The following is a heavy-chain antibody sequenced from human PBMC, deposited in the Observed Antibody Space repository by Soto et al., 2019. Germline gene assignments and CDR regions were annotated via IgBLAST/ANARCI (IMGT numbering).Heavy chain of an antibody. D-gene: IGHD6-19*01. CDR1: GGSISSFY. CDR2: IYYSGST. CDR3: ATAGRRYSSGWYEDY. J-gene: IGHJ4*02. Sequence: SETLSVTCTVSGGSISSFYWSWLRQTPGKGLEWIGYIYYSGSTNYNPSLKSRVTISVDTTKNQFSLKLSPVTAADRAVYYFATAGRRYSSGWYEDYWGQGTLVPVPS. V-gene: IGHV4-59*01.